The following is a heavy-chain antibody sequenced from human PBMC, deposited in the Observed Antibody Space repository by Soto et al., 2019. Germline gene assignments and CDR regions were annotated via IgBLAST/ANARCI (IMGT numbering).Heavy chain of an antibody. CDR3: AKFGMATTKRSPPYYIDY. V-gene: IGHV3-23*01. CDR2: ISGSGGGT. J-gene: IGHJ4*02. Sequence: GGSLRLSCAASGFTFSSYAMSWVRQAPGKGLEWVSSISGSGGGTYYADSVKGRFTFSRDNSKNTLYLQMNSLRAEDTAVYYCAKFGMATTKRSPPYYIDYWGQGALVTSPQ. D-gene: IGHD1-1*01. CDR1: GFTFSSYA.